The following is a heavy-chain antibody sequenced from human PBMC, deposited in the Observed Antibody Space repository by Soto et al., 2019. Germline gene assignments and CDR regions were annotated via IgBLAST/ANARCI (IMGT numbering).Heavy chain of an antibody. D-gene: IGHD6-13*01. CDR1: GYTFTSYY. CDR2: INPSGGST. CDR3: AIGIAAAGRPNDAFDI. Sequence: ASVKVSCKASGYTFTSYYMHWVRQAPGQGHEWMGIINPSGGSTSYAQKLQGRVTMTRDTSTSTVYMELSSLRSEDTAVYYCAIGIAAAGRPNDAFDIWGQGTMVTVSS. J-gene: IGHJ3*02. V-gene: IGHV1-46*01.